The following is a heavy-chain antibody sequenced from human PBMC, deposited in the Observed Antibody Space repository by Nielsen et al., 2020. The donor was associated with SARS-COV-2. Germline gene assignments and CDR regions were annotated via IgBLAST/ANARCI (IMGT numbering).Heavy chain of an antibody. CDR2: IDPSDSYT. V-gene: IGHV5-10-1*04. CDR1: GYSFTSYW. Sequence: KVSCKGSGYSFTSYWISWVRQMPGKGLEWMGRIDPSDSYTNYSPSFQGQVTISADKSISTAYLQWSSLKASDTAMYYCARRGAARIMDVWGQGTTVTVSS. CDR3: ARRGAARIMDV. D-gene: IGHD6-6*01. J-gene: IGHJ6*02.